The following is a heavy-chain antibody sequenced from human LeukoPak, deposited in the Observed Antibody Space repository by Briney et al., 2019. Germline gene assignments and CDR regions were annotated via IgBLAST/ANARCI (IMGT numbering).Heavy chain of an antibody. V-gene: IGHV4-59*01. CDR3: ARLFGGNDAFDI. Sequence: PSETLSLTCTVSGGSISSYYWSWIRQPPGKGLEWIGYIYYSGSTNYNPSLKSRVTISVDTSKNQFSLKLSSVTAADTAVYYCARLFGGNDAFDIWGQGTMVTVSS. D-gene: IGHD3-3*01. CDR2: IYYSGST. J-gene: IGHJ3*02. CDR1: GGSISSYY.